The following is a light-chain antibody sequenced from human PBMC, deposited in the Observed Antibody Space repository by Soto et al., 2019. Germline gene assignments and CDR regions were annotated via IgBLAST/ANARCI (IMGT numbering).Light chain of an antibody. J-gene: IGKJ1*01. CDR3: QQYNDWPRT. CDR1: RSISTY. CDR2: GAS. V-gene: IGKV3-15*01. Sequence: EIVMTQSPSTLSVSLGERATLTCRASRSISTYLAWYQQKPGQAPRLLIYGASTRAAGISPRFSGGGSGTEFTLTISSLQSEDFAVYYSQQYNDWPRTFGQGTKVEIK.